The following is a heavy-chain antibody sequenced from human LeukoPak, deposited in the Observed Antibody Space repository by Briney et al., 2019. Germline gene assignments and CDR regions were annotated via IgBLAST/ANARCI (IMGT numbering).Heavy chain of an antibody. D-gene: IGHD6-19*01. CDR2: INYSGST. CDR3: ARGAGWYNY. J-gene: IGHJ4*02. Sequence: SETLSLTCTVSGDSMNSHYWSWLRQPPWKGLEWIAYINYSGSTNYNPSLKSRVTISVDTSKKEFSLKLSSVTAADTAVYYCARGAGWYNYWGQGVLVTVSS. V-gene: IGHV4-59*11. CDR1: GDSMNSHY.